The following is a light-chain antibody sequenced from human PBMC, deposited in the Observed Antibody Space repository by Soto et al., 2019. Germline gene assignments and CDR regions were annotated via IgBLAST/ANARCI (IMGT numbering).Light chain of an antibody. V-gene: IGLV2-23*01. J-gene: IGLJ2*01. CDR1: SSDVGSYNL. CDR3: CSYAGSSTLV. Sequence: QSVLTQPASVSGSPGQSITISRTGTSSDVGSYNLVSWYQQHTGKAPKLMIYDDTKRPSGVSNRFSGSKSGNTASLTISGLQAEDEADYYCCSYAGSSTLVVGGGTKVTVL. CDR2: DDT.